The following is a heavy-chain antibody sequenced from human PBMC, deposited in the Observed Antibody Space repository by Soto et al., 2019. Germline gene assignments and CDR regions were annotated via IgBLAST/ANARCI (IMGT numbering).Heavy chain of an antibody. Sequence: SETLSLTCTVSGASISCFCWSWIRKSAGKGLEWIGRIYATRTTAYNPSPKSRVMMSVDTSKKQFSLKLRSVTAADTAVYYCVRDGTKTLRDWFDPWGQGISVTVS. V-gene: IGHV4-4*07. CDR3: VRDGTKTLRDWFDP. D-gene: IGHD1-1*01. CDR2: IYATRTT. J-gene: IGHJ5*02. CDR1: GASISCFC.